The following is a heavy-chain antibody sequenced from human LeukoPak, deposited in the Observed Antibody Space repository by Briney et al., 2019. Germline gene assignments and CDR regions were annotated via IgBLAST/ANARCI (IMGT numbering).Heavy chain of an antibody. CDR3: AKDHGIAARPAGY. D-gene: IGHD6-6*01. CDR1: GFTVSSNY. Sequence: GGSLRLSCAASGFTVSSNYMSWVRQAPGKGLEWVSAVSGSGGSTYYADSVKGRFTISRDNSKNTLYLQMNSLRAEDTAVYYCAKDHGIAARPAGYWGQGTLVTVSS. V-gene: IGHV3-23*01. J-gene: IGHJ4*02. CDR2: VSGSGGST.